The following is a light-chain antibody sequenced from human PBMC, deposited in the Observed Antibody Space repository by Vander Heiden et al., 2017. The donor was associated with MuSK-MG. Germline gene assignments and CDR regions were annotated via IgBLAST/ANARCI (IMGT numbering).Light chain of an antibody. CDR1: ESLEYSDGNTY. J-gene: IGKJ3*01. CDR2: QVS. CDR3: RQCKHWPFT. V-gene: IGKV2-30*01. Sequence: VVMTQSPLSLPVTLGQPASISCRSSESLEYSDGNTYLNWFHQRPGQSPRRLLYQVSNRDSGVPDRFSGSGSGTDFTLKISRVEAEDAGLYYCRQCKHWPFTFGHGTKVDIK.